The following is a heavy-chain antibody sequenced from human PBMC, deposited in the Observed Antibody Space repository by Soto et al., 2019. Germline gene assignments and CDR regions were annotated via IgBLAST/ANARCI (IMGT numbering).Heavy chain of an antibody. CDR3: AREPATVTTNYYGMDV. CDR1: GGTFSSYA. D-gene: IGHD4-17*01. Sequence: SVKVSCKASGGTFSSYAISWVRQAPGQGLEWMGGIIPIFGTANYAQRFQGRVTITADESTSTAYMELSSLRSEDTAVYYCAREPATVTTNYYGMDVWGQGTTVTVSS. V-gene: IGHV1-69*13. CDR2: IIPIFGTA. J-gene: IGHJ6*02.